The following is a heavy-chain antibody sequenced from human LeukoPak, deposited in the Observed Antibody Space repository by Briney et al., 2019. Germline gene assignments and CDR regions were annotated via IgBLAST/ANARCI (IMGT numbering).Heavy chain of an antibody. V-gene: IGHV3-21*01. J-gene: IGHJ6*02. CDR3: ARSIVAVPAAIYRDYYYGMDV. Sequence: GGSLRLSCAASGFTFSSYSMNWVRQAPGKGLEWVSSISSSSSYIYYADSVKGRFTISRDNAKNSLYLQMNSLRAEDTAVYYCARSIVAVPAAIYRDYYYGMDVWGQGTTVTVSS. D-gene: IGHD2-2*01. CDR1: GFTFSSYS. CDR2: ISSSSSYI.